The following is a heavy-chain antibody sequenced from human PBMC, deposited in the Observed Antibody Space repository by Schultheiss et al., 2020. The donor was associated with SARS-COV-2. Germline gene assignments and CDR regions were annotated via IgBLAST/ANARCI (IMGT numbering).Heavy chain of an antibody. D-gene: IGHD3-9*01. V-gene: IGHV3-53*01. J-gene: IGHJ3*02. CDR2: ISGTGGST. CDR1: GFTVSSNY. Sequence: SCAASGFTVSSNYMSWVRQAPGKGLDWVSLISGTGGSTYHADSVKGRFTISRDNSKNTLYLQMNSLRVDDTAVYYCARPKLRYFDRDAFDIWGQGTMVTVSS. CDR3: ARPKLRYFDRDAFDI.